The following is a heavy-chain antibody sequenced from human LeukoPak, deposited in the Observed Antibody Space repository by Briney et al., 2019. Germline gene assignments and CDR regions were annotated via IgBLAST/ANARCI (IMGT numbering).Heavy chain of an antibody. CDR1: GFTFSSYG. CDR2: IWSGGSNK. D-gene: IGHD3-10*01. CDR3: AIPPLSGTGSSRPLAEMDV. V-gene: IGHV3-30*02. J-gene: IGHJ6*02. Sequence: GGSLRLSCAASGFTFSSYGIHWVRQAPGKGLEWVAIIWSGGSNKYYADSVKGRFTISRDDSKNTLWLQMNSLRAEDTAVYYCAIPPLSGTGSSRPLAEMDVWGQGTTVTVSS.